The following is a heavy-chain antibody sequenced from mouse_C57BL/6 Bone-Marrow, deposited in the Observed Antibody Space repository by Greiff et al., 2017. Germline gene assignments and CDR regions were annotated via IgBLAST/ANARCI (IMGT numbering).Heavy chain of an antibody. CDR3: ARYGYDGGDY. CDR2: IDPSDSYT. Sequence: VQLQQPGAELVMPGASVKLSCTASGYTFTSYWMHWVKQRPGQGLEWIGEIDPSDSYTNYNQKFKGKSTLTVDKSSSTAYMQLSSLTSEDSAVYYCARYGYDGGDYWGQGTTLTVSS. D-gene: IGHD2-2*01. V-gene: IGHV1-69*01. J-gene: IGHJ2*01. CDR1: GYTFTSYW.